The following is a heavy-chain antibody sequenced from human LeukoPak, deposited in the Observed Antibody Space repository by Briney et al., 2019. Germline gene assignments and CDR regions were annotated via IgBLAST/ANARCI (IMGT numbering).Heavy chain of an antibody. CDR1: GGTFSSYA. J-gene: IGHJ6*03. CDR2: IIPIFGTA. Sequence: GASVKVSCKASGGTFSSYAISWVRQAPGQGLEWMGGIIPIFGTANYAQKFQGRVTITADKSTSTAYMELSSLRSEDTAVYYCARAATARPPGYYYYCYMDVWGKGTTVTVSS. CDR3: ARAATARPPGYYYYCYMDV. D-gene: IGHD1-26*01. V-gene: IGHV1-69*06.